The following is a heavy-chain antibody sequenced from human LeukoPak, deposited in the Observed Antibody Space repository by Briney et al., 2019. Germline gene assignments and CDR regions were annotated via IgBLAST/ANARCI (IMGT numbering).Heavy chain of an antibody. Sequence: SETLSLTCAVYGGSFSGYYWSWIRQPPGKGLEWIGEINHSGSTNYNPSLKSRVTISVDTSKNQFSLKLSSVTAADTAVYYCARGARDIVVVPAAQPWFDPWGQGTLVTVSS. CDR2: INHSGST. V-gene: IGHV4-34*01. CDR3: ARGARDIVVVPAAQPWFDP. D-gene: IGHD2-2*01. J-gene: IGHJ5*02. CDR1: GGSFSGYY.